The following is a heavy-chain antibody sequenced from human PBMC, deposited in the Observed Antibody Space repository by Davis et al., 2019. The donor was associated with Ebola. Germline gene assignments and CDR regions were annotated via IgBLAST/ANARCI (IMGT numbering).Heavy chain of an antibody. CDR3: AKYSSGWYDYYYGMDV. D-gene: IGHD6-19*01. CDR2: IDPSDSYT. CDR1: GYSFTSYW. Sequence: GESLKISCKCSGYSFTSYWISWVRQMPGKGLEWMGRIDPSDSYTNYSPSFQGQVTISADKSISTAYLQWSSLKASDTAMYYCAKYSSGWYDYYYGMDVWGQGTTVTVSS. V-gene: IGHV5-10-1*04. J-gene: IGHJ6*02.